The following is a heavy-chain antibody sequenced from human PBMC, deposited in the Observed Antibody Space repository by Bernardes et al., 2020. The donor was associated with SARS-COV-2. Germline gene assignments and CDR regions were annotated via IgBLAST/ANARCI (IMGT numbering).Heavy chain of an antibody. Sequence: GGSLRLFCTASGFSFRSHGMHWVRQAPGKGLEWVAIISHDGTSSHYADSVGGRFTISRDNSQNTLYLQMNSLTTEDTAVYFCARGCPGATFCYYSDYWGQGALVTVSS. CDR3: ARGCPGATFCYYSDY. CDR1: GFSFRSHG. D-gene: IGHD1-26*01. J-gene: IGHJ4*02. CDR2: ISHDGTSS. V-gene: IGHV3-30*03.